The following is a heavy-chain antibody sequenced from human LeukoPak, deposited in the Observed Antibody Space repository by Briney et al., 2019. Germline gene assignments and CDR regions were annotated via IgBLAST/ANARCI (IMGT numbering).Heavy chain of an antibody. CDR3: ARRGIAVAGTPAEYFQH. D-gene: IGHD6-19*01. J-gene: IGHJ1*01. CDR2: IYPGDSDT. Sequence: GESLKISCKGSGYSFTNYWIGWVRQMPGKGPEWMGIIYPGDSDTRYSPSFQGQVTISADKSISTAYLHWSSLKASDTAMYYCARRGIAVAGTPAEYFQHWGQGTLVTVSS. V-gene: IGHV5-51*01. CDR1: GYSFTNYW.